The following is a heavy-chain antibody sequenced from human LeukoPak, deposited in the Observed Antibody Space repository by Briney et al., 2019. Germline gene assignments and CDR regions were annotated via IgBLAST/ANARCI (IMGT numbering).Heavy chain of an antibody. CDR1: GFTFSSYE. Sequence: GGSLRLSCAASGFTFSSYEMNWVRQAPGKGLEWVSYISSSGSAIYYADSVKGRFTISRDNAKNSLYLQMNSLRAEDTAVYYCVRDWGYDSSGYWQKYFDTWGQGTLVTVSS. J-gene: IGHJ4*02. CDR3: VRDWGYDSSGYWQKYFDT. CDR2: ISSSGSAI. D-gene: IGHD3-22*01. V-gene: IGHV3-48*03.